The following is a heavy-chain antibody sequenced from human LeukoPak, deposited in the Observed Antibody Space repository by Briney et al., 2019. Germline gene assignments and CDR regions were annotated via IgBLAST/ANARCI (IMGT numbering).Heavy chain of an antibody. J-gene: IGHJ4*02. Sequence: GGSLRLSCTASGFTFSTYWMSWVRQTPEKGLEWVANIKEDGSEEVYVDSVKGRFTISRDNAKSSLYLQMNSLRTEDTAVYYCARGSRSSYWGQGTLVTVSS. V-gene: IGHV3-7*05. CDR3: ARGSRSSY. CDR1: GFTFSTYW. CDR2: IKEDGSEE.